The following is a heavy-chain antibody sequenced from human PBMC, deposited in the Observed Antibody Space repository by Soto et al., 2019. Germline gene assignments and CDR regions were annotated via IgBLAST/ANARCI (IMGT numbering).Heavy chain of an antibody. CDR2: IKQDGSEK. V-gene: IGHV3-7*01. CDR3: ARDRTVVPAAIPPPIFDY. CDR1: GFTFSSYW. Sequence: PGGSLRLSCAASGFTFSSYWMSWVRQAPGKGLEWVANIKQDGSEKYYVDSVKGRFTISRDNAKNSLYLQMNSLRAEDTAAYYCARDRTVVPAAIPPPIFDYWGQGTLVTVSS. J-gene: IGHJ4*02. D-gene: IGHD2-2*01.